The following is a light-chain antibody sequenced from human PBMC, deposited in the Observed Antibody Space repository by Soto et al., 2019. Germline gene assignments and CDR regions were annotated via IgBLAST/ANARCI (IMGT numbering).Light chain of an antibody. Sequence: SYELTQPSSVSVSPGQTARITCSGDVLAKKYARWFQQKPGQAPVLVIYKDSERPSRLPERFSGSSSGTTVTLTISGAQVEDEADYYCYSAADNNQGWVFGGGTKVTVL. J-gene: IGLJ3*02. CDR1: VLAKKY. CDR3: YSAADNNQGWV. CDR2: KDS. V-gene: IGLV3-27*01.